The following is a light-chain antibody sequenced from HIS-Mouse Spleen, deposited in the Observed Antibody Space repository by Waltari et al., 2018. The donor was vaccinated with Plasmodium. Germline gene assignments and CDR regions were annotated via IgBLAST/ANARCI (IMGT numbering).Light chain of an antibody. Sequence: DIVMTQSPDTLAVSLGERATINCKSSQSVLYSSNHKNYLAWYQQKPVQPPKLLIYWASTRESGVPDRFSGSGSWTDFTLTISSLQAEDVAVYYCQQYYSTPYTFGQGTKLEIK. CDR3: QQYYSTPYT. V-gene: IGKV4-1*01. J-gene: IGKJ2*01. CDR2: WAS. CDR1: QSVLYSSNHKNY.